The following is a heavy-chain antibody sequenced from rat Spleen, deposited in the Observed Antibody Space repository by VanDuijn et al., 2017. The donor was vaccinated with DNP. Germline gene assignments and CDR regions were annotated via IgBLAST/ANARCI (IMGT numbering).Heavy chain of an antibody. J-gene: IGHJ4*01. CDR3: ARRNWESSGAMDA. CDR1: GFTFSRFP. Sequence: EVQLVESGGGLVQPGRSMKLSCAASGFTFSRFPMAWVRQAPTEGLEWVATISASGGSTYYRDSVKGRFTISRDNAKSTLYLQMNSLRSEDMATYYCARRNWESSGAMDAWGQGTSVTVSS. D-gene: IGHD5-1*01. CDR2: ISASGGST. V-gene: IGHV5-46*01.